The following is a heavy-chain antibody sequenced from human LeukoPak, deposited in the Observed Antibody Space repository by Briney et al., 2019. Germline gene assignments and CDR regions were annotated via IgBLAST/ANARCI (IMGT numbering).Heavy chain of an antibody. CDR2: STPNSGNT. J-gene: IGHJ6*02. CDR1: AYAFTSYD. Sequence: ASVKLSCKASAYAFTSYDINWMRQAPAQGLGRKGFSTPNSGNTGYAQKFQGRGPMTRNTSISTAYMELSSLRSEDTAVYYCARGGVTAKGYYYGMDVWGQGATVTVSS. V-gene: IGHV1-8*01. CDR3: ARGGVTAKGYYYGMDV.